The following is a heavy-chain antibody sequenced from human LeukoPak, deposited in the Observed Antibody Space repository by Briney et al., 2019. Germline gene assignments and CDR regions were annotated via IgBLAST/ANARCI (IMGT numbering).Heavy chain of an antibody. CDR2: IYTNGDT. Sequence: PSETLSLTCTVSGGSISSYYWSWLRQPAGQGLEWIGRIYTNGDTRYNPSLKSRVTISVDTSKNQVSLNLRPVTAADTAVYYCVRAAGAAGGQYFDYWGQGTLVTVSS. D-gene: IGHD6-13*01. CDR3: VRAAGAAGGQYFDY. CDR1: GGSISSYY. V-gene: IGHV4-4*07. J-gene: IGHJ4*02.